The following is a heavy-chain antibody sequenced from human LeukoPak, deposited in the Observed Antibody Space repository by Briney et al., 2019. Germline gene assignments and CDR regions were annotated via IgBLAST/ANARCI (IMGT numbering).Heavy chain of an antibody. CDR3: ARDDYGGNSGLFDS. D-gene: IGHD4-23*01. CDR2: ISVYNGDT. J-gene: IGHJ4*02. CDR1: GYTFTRYG. Sequence: ASVKVPCKASGYTFTRYGICWVRQAPGQGLEWMGCISVYNGDTKYAQNFQDRVIMTADTSTNTAYMEMRSLTSDDTAVYYCARDDYGGNSGLFDSWGQGTLVTVSS. V-gene: IGHV1-18*01.